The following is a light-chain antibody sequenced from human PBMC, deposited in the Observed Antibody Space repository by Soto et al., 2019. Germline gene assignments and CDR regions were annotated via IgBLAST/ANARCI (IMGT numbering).Light chain of an antibody. V-gene: IGLV7-46*01. J-gene: IGLJ7*01. Sequence: QAVVTQEPSLNVSPGGTVTLTCDSSTGPVTSGLYPYWFQQKPGQAPRTLIYDTSNKFSWTPARFSGSLLGGKAALTLSGAQPEDEAEYYCLLSYTGAWVFGGGTQLTVL. CDR2: DTS. CDR1: TGPVTSGLY. CDR3: LLSYTGAWV.